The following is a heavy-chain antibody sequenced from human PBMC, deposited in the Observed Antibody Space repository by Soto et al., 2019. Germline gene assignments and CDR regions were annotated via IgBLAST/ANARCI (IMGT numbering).Heavy chain of an antibody. CDR2: ISGSGGST. D-gene: IGHD6-19*01. CDR1: GFTFSSYA. Sequence: PGGSLRLSCAASGFTFSSYAMSWVRQAPGKGLEWVSAISGSGGSTYYADPVKGRFTISRDNSKNTLYLQMNSLRAEDTAVYYCAKHPSAWSSGSIDYWGQGTLVTVSS. CDR3: AKHPSAWSSGSIDY. J-gene: IGHJ4*02. V-gene: IGHV3-23*01.